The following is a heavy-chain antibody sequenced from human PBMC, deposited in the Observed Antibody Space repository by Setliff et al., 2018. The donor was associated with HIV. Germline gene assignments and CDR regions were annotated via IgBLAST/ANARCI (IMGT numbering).Heavy chain of an antibody. Sequence: GASVKVSCKSSGYTFTAYYLHWVRQAPGQGLEWMGWINPNSGDTAYAQKFQGRVTMTRVTSISTAYMELTRLTSDDTAVYYCARHPTQYSSSSYIDYWGQGTLVTVSS. J-gene: IGHJ4*02. V-gene: IGHV1-2*02. D-gene: IGHD6-6*01. CDR2: INPNSGDT. CDR1: GYTFTAYY. CDR3: ARHPTQYSSSSYIDY.